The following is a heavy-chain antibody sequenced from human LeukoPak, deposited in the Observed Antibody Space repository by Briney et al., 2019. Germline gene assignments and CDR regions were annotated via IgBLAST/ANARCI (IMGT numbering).Heavy chain of an antibody. V-gene: IGHV4-59*01. J-gene: IGHJ4*02. D-gene: IGHD3-16*02. CDR3: ARYIWGSYPTFEDY. CDR1: GGSISSYY. CDR2: IYYSGST. Sequence: PSETLSLTCTVSGGSISSYYWSWIRQPPGKGLEGIAYIYYSGSTNYNPSLKSRVPISVDTSKNQFSLKLSSVTAADTAVYYCARYIWGSYPTFEDYWGQGTLVTVSS.